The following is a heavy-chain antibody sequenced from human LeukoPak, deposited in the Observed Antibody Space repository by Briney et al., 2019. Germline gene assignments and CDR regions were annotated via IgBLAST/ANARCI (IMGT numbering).Heavy chain of an antibody. V-gene: IGHV3-66*01. CDR3: AGRQPAATTVLLDY. D-gene: IGHD1-26*01. Sequence: GGSLSLSCAASGFTVSGSYMSWVRQAPGKGLEWVSVIYRGGGAYYADSVKGRFIISTDNSKNTLYLQMNSLRAEDTAVYYCAGRQPAATTVLLDYWGQGSLVTLSS. CDR2: IYRGGGA. J-gene: IGHJ4*02. CDR1: GFTVSGSY.